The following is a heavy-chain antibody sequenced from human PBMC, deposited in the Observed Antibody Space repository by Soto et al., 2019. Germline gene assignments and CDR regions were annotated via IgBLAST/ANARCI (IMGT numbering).Heavy chain of an antibody. V-gene: IGHV2-5*01. J-gene: IGHJ4*02. CDR2: FYRNDDK. D-gene: IGHD2-21*02. CDR1: GFSLSTSGVA. Sequence: QITLTESGPTLVTPTQTLPLTCSFSGFSLSTSGVAVAWLRPPPGKVPEWLALFYRNDDKRYSPSLKSRLTVTGDSSKSQVVLTLANVDPVDSGTYDCADRPASTDDFCFDYWGQETLVTVSS. CDR3: ADRPASTDDFCFDY.